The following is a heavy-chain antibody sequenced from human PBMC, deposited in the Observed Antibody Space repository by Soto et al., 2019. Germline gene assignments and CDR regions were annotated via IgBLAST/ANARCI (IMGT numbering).Heavy chain of an antibody. V-gene: IGHV5-51*01. D-gene: IGHD6-19*01. CDR3: ARQMGSGWTNDAFDI. CDR2: IYPGDSDT. CDR1: GYSFTSYW. J-gene: IGHJ3*02. Sequence: PGESLKISCKGSGYSFTSYWIGWVRQMPGKGLEWMGIIYPGDSDTRYSPSFQGQVTISADKSISTAYLQWSSLKASDTAVYYCARQMGSGWTNDAFDIWGQGTMVTVSS.